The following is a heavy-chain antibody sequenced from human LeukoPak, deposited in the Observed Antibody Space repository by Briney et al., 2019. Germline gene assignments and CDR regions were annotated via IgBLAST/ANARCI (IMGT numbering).Heavy chain of an antibody. CDR2: IYYSGST. V-gene: IGHV4-39*01. D-gene: IGHD3-10*01. Sequence: SETLSLTCTVSGGSISSSSYYWGWIRPPPGKGLEWIGSIYYSGSTYYNPSLKSRVTISVDTSKNQFSLKLSSVTAADTAVYYCARHRITMVRGVITAGMDVWGQGTTVTVSS. CDR3: ARHRITMVRGVITAGMDV. J-gene: IGHJ6*02. CDR1: GGSISSSSYY.